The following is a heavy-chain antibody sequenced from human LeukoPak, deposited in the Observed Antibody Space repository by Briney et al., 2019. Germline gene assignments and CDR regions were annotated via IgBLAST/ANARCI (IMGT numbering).Heavy chain of an antibody. J-gene: IGHJ4*02. CDR2: ITVNNGYT. V-gene: IGHV1-18*04. D-gene: IGHD2-2*01. Sequence: ASVKVSCKASGYTFTSYYMHWVRQAPGQGLEWMGWITVNNGYTKYAQELQGRVTMTTDTSTSTAYMELRSLRSDDTAVYYCAKVHCISTNCNHIWTYFDYWGQGTLVTVSS. CDR1: GYTFTSYY. CDR3: AKVHCISTNCNHIWTYFDY.